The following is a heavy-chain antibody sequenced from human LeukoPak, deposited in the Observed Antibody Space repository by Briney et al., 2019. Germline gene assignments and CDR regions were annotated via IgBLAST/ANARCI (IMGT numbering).Heavy chain of an antibody. Sequence: SETLSFTSTVSGGSISSSSYYWGWLRQPPGKGLEWIGSIYYSGSTYYNPSLKSRVTISVDTSKNQFSLKLSSVTAADTAVYYCARRNYDQGGFYWGQGTLVTVSS. CDR1: GGSISSSSYY. CDR3: ARRNYDQGGFY. D-gene: IGHD3-3*01. V-gene: IGHV4-39*01. CDR2: IYYSGST. J-gene: IGHJ4*02.